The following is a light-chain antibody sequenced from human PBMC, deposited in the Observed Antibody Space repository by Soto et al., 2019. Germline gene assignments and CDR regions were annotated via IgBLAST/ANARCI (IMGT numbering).Light chain of an antibody. CDR2: DVS. J-gene: IGLJ1*01. V-gene: IGLV2-11*01. CDR3: CSYAGSYPFV. CDR1: SSDVGGYNY. Sequence: QSALTQPRSVSGSPVQSVTISCTGTSSDVGGYNYVSWYQQHPGKAPKLMIYDVSKRPSGVPDRFSGSKSVNTASLTISGLQAEDEADYYCCSYAGSYPFVFGTGTKLTV.